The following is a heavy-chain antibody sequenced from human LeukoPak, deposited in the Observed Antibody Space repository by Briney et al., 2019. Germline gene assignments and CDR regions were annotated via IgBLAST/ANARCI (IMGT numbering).Heavy chain of an antibody. CDR3: ARLEMATSSDY. D-gene: IGHD5-24*01. CDR2: IYHSGST. CDR1: GYSISSGYY. J-gene: IGHJ4*02. Sequence: SKTLSLTCTVSGYSISSGYYWGWIRQPPGKGLEWIGSIYHSGSTYYNPSLKSRVTISVDTSKNQFSLKLSSVTAADTAVYYCARLEMATSSDYWGQGTLVTVSS. V-gene: IGHV4-38-2*02.